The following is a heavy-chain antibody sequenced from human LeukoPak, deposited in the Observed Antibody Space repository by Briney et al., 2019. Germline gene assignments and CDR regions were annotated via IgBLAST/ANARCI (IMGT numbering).Heavy chain of an antibody. CDR1: GGTFSSYA. CDR3: ARAAYYGDYGVGYYYYYMDV. CDR2: IIPNFGTA. D-gene: IGHD4-17*01. Sequence: GASVKVSCKASGGTFSSYAISWVRQAPGQGLEWMGGIIPNFGTANYPQKFQGRVTITTDESTSTAYMELSSLRSEDTAVYYCARAAYYGDYGVGYYYYYMDVWGKGTTVTVSS. J-gene: IGHJ6*03. V-gene: IGHV1-69*05.